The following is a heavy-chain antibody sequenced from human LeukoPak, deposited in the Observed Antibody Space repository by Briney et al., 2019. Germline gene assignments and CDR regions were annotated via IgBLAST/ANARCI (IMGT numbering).Heavy chain of an antibody. CDR2: IIPIFGTA. D-gene: IGHD5-18*01. V-gene: IGHV1-69*13. CDR1: GGTFSSYA. CDR3: ARVLRVDTARVEEYYFDY. Sequence: SVKVSCKASGGTFSSYAISRVRQAPGQGLEWMGGIIPIFGTANYAQKFQGRVTITADESTSTAYMELSSLRSEDTAVYYCARVLRVDTARVEEYYFDYWGQGTLVTVSS. J-gene: IGHJ4*02.